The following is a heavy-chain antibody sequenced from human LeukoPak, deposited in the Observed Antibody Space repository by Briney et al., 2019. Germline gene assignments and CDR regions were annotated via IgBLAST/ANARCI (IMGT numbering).Heavy chain of an antibody. CDR1: GGSISSYY. Sequence: SETLSLTCTVSGGSISSYYWSWIRQPPGKGLEWIGYIYYSGSTNYNPSLKSRVTITVDTSKNQFSLKLSSVTAADTAVYYCARVPKYFDLWGRGTLVTVSS. V-gene: IGHV4-59*12. J-gene: IGHJ2*01. CDR3: ARVPKYFDL. CDR2: IYYSGST.